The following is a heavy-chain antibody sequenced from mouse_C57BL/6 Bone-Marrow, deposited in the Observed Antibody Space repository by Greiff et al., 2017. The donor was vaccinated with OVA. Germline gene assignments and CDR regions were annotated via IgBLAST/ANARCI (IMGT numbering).Heavy chain of an antibody. CDR3: VRLGPIYYDYDGEAY. V-gene: IGHV10-1*01. J-gene: IGHJ3*01. D-gene: IGHD2-4*01. Sequence: EVQLVESGGGLVQPKGSLKLSCAASGFSFNTYAMNWVRQAPGKGLEWVARIRSKSNNYATYYADSVKDRFTISRDDSESMLYLQMNNLKTEDTAMYYCVRLGPIYYDYDGEAYWGQGTLVTVSA. CDR2: IRSKSNNYAT. CDR1: GFSFNTYA.